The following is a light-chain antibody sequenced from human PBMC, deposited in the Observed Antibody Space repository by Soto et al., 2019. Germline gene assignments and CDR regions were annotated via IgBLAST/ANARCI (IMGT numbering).Light chain of an antibody. J-gene: IGKJ1*01. CDR2: GAS. Sequence: EIVMTQSPATLSVSPGERATLSCRASQSITSNLAWYQQKPGQAPMLLLYGASTRATSIPPRFSGSGSGTESTLTISILQSEDFAVYYCQQYNNWPPWTFGQGTKVEIK. V-gene: IGKV3-15*01. CDR3: QQYNNWPPWT. CDR1: QSITSN.